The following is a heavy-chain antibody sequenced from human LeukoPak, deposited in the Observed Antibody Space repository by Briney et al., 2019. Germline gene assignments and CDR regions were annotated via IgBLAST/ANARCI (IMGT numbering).Heavy chain of an antibody. CDR2: ITSSSTYI. V-gene: IGHV3-21*01. Sequence: PGGSLRLSCEGSGFTFSNYWMGWVRQAPGKGLEWVSSITSSSTYIYYADSVQGRFTFSRDNAKNSLYLQMNSLRGEDTAVYYCARAPDTAPLYYFDYWGQGTLVTVSS. J-gene: IGHJ4*02. D-gene: IGHD2-15*01. CDR3: ARAPDTAPLYYFDY. CDR1: GFTFSNYW.